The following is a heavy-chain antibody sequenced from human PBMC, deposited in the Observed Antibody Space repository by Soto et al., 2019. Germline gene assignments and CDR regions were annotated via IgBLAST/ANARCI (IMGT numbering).Heavy chain of an antibody. CDR2: IYQSGVS. J-gene: IGHJ5*02. CDR1: GYSISSGYH. V-gene: IGHV4-38-2*01. Sequence: SETLSLTCAVSGYSISSGYHWGWIRQPPGKGLELIGYIYQSGVSYYNPSLKSRVTISVDTSKNHFSLKLSSVTAADTAVYYCAKYDSSGWFDPWGKRTLVPVSP. CDR3: AKYDSSGWFDP. D-gene: IGHD3-22*01.